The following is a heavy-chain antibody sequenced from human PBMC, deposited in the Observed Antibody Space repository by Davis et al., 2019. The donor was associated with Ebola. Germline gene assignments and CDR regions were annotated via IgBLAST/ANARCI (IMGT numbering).Heavy chain of an antibody. D-gene: IGHD4-17*01. V-gene: IGHV1-2*04. CDR2: INPNSGGT. J-gene: IGHJ4*02. Sequence: ASVKVSCKASGYTFTGYYMHWVRQAPGQGLEWMGWINPNSGGTNYAQKFQGWVTMTRDTSISTAYMELSRLRSDDTAVYYCASRGGYGDPYFDYWGQGTLVTVSS. CDR1: GYTFTGYY. CDR3: ASRGGYGDPYFDY.